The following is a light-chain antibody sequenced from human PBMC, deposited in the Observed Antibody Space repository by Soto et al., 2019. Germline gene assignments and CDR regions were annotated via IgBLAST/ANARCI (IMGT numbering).Light chain of an antibody. Sequence: QSVLTQPASVSGSLGQSITISCTGTSSDVGGYNYVSWYQHHPGKAPKLIIYQVYSRPSGVSNRFSGSKFGNTASLSISGLQADDEADYYCSSYTRTTTFVVFGGGTKVTVL. CDR3: SSYTRTTTFVV. CDR1: SSDVGGYNY. J-gene: IGLJ3*02. CDR2: QVY. V-gene: IGLV2-14*01.